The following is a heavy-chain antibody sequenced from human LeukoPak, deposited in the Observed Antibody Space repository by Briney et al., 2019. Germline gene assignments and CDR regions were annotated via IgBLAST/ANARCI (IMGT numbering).Heavy chain of an antibody. V-gene: IGHV1-2*02. CDR3: ARGWVTSEFDY. Sequence: ASVKVSCKASGYPFTGNFMHWVRQAPGQGLEWMGWITPNSGGTNYAQKLQGRLTMTRDTSINTAYMELSSLRSDDTAIYYCARGWVTSEFDYWGQGTLVTVSS. CDR2: ITPNSGGT. CDR1: GYPFTGNF. J-gene: IGHJ4*02. D-gene: IGHD4-17*01.